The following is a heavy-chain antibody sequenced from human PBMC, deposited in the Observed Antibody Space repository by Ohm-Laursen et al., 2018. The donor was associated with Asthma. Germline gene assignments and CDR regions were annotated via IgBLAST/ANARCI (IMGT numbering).Heavy chain of an antibody. V-gene: IGHV3-23*01. J-gene: IGHJ4*02. D-gene: IGHD3-22*01. CDR1: GFTFDDYA. CDR2: ISEGGGNT. Sequence: GSLRLSCTASGFTFDDYAMHWVRQAPGKGLEWVSAISEGGGNTNYADSVKGRFTISRDESKNTLFLQMSSLRAEDTALYYCAKGDLGWYGNSAYSHWGQGTLVTVST. CDR3: AKGDLGWYGNSAYSH.